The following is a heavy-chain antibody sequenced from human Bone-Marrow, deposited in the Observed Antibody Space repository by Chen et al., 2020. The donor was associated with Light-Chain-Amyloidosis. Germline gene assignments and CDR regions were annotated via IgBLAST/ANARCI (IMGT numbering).Heavy chain of an antibody. CDR1: GFTFSSYA. D-gene: IGHD5-12*01. CDR3: AKDLIYGPDYGMDI. J-gene: IGHJ6*02. Sequence: EVQLLESGGGLIQPGGSLRLSCAASGFTFSSYAMSWVRQAPGKGLEWVSAISARGGATYYADSVKGRFTISRDNSKNTLYLQMNSLRAEDTAVYYCAKDLIYGPDYGMDIWGQGTTVTVS. CDR2: ISARGGAT. V-gene: IGHV3-23*01.